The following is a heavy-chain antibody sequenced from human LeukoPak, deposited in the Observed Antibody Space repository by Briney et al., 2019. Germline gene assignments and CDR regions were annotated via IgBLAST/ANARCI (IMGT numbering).Heavy chain of an antibody. J-gene: IGHJ4*02. CDR1: GGSISSYY. V-gene: IGHV4-59*01. CDR2: IYYSGST. CDR3: ARASTPSSGYLRYFFDY. D-gene: IGHD6-19*01. Sequence: PSETLSLTCIVSGGSISSYYWSWIRQPPGKGLEWIGYIYYSGSTNYNPSLKSRVTISVDTSKNQFSLKLSSVTAADTAVYYCARASTPSSGYLRYFFDYWGQGTLVTVSS.